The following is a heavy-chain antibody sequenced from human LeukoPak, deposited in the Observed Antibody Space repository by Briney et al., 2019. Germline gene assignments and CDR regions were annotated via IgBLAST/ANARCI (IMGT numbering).Heavy chain of an antibody. D-gene: IGHD5-12*01. CDR3: AGGYSGSPQPFEY. CDR1: GFTVSSNF. J-gene: IGHJ4*02. CDR2: IHTGGST. V-gene: IGHV3-66*01. Sequence: QTGGSLRLSCAASGFTVSSNFMSWVRQAPGKGLEWVSVIHTGGSTNYAGSVKDRFTISRDNSKNTLYLQMNSLRAEDTAVYYCAGGYSGSPQPFEYWGQGTPVTVSS.